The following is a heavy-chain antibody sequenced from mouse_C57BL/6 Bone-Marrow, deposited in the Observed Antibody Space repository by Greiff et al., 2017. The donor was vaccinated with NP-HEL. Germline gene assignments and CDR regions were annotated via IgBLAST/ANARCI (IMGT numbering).Heavy chain of an antibody. V-gene: IGHV1-59*01. D-gene: IGHD1-1*01. CDR1: GYTFTSYW. Sequence: QVQLQQPGAELVRPGTSVKLSCKASGYTFTSYWMHWVKQRPGQGLEWIGVIDPSDSYTNYNQKFKGKATLTVDTSSSKAYMQLSSLTSEDSAVYYCARWYYGSSSYAMDYWGQGTSVTVSS. CDR2: IDPSDSYT. J-gene: IGHJ4*01. CDR3: ARWYYGSSSYAMDY.